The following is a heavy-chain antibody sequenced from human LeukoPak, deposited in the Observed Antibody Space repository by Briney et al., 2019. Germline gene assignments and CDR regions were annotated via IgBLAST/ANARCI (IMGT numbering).Heavy chain of an antibody. CDR2: ISSGGGST. J-gene: IGHJ5*02. Sequence: GGSLSLSCAASGCIFSNYAMNWVRQAPGKGLEWVSSISSGGGSTYYADSVKGRFTISRDNSNNTLSLQMLSLRAEDTAIYYCAKGKSLTCFDNWGQGALVTVSS. CDR3: AKGKSLTCFDN. D-gene: IGHD3-9*01. CDR1: GCIFSNYA. V-gene: IGHV3-23*01.